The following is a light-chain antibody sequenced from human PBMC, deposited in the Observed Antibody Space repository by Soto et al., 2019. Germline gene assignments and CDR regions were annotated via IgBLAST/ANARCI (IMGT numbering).Light chain of an antibody. CDR2: GAT. J-gene: IGKJ4*01. CDR3: QQVKSYPRT. Sequence: EMLITQSPATLSVSPGERATLSCRASQSVSILLAWYQQTTGQAPRLLIHGATTRDTGIPARFSGSGSGTEFTLTLSRLQSEDFSTYYCQQVKSYPRTFGGGTKVDIK. V-gene: IGKV3-15*01. CDR1: QSVSIL.